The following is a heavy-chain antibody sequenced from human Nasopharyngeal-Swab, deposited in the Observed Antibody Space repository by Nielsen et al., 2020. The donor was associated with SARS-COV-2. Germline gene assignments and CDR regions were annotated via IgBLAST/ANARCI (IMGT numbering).Heavy chain of an antibody. V-gene: IGHV5-51*01. CDR1: GYSFSSYW. J-gene: IGHJ4*02. D-gene: IGHD6-6*01. CDR3: ARRNQMAARPFDS. CDR2: IYPGDSET. Sequence: GESLKISCNGSGYSFSSYWIGWVRQMPGKGLEWMGIIYPGDSETRYSPSFQGQVTISADKSINTAYLQWRSLKASDTAMYYCARRNQMAARPFDSWGQGTLVTVSS.